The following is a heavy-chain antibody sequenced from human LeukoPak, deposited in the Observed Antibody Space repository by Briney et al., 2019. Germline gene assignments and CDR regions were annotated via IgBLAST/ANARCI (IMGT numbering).Heavy chain of an antibody. CDR1: GGSFSGYY. D-gene: IGHD6-6*01. J-gene: IGHJ4*02. V-gene: IGHV4-59*10. Sequence: SETLSLTCAVYGGSFSGYYWSWIRQPAGKGLEWIGRIYTSGSTNYNPSLKSRVTMSVDTSKNQFSLKLSSVTAADTAVYYCARAVIRSSSGFDYWGQGTLVTVSS. CDR2: IYTSGST. CDR3: ARAVIRSSSGFDY.